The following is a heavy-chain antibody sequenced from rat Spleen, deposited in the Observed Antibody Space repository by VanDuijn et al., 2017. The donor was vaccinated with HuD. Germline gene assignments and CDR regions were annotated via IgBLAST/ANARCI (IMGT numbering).Heavy chain of an antibody. CDR2: MWYDGDT. J-gene: IGHJ3*01. CDR3: TRDSNNNYGGYSQHWFAY. CDR1: GFSLATYS. D-gene: IGHD1-11*01. Sequence: QVQLKESGPGLVQPSETLSLTCTVSGFSLATYSVSWVRQPSGKGPEWMGRMWYDGDTAYNSALKSRLNISRDTSKNQVFLKMNSLRTDDTGTYYCTRDSNNNYGGYSQHWFAYWGQGTLVTVSS. V-gene: IGHV2-63*01.